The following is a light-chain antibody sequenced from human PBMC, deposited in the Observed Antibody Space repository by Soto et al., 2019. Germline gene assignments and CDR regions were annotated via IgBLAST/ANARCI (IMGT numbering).Light chain of an antibody. CDR2: GAS. Sequence: EIVLTQSPGTLSLSPGDGATLSCRASQSVSSGYLAWYQQQPGQAPRLLIYGASRRATGIADRFSGSGSGTDFTLSISRLEPEDFAVYWCQHYGNSPTFGQGTKVQIK. CDR1: QSVSSGY. CDR3: QHYGNSPT. J-gene: IGKJ1*01. V-gene: IGKV3-20*01.